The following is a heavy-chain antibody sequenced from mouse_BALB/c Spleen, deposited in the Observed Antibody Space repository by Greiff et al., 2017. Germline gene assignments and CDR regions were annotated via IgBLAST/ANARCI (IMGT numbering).Heavy chain of an antibody. CDR3: ALYGIFDD. J-gene: IGHJ2*01. CDR1: GFNIKDYY. CDR2: IDPENGNT. D-gene: IGHD2-1*01. V-gene: IGHV14-1*02. Sequence: EVQLQQSGAELVRPGALVKLSCKASGFNIKDYYMHWVKQRPEQGLEWIGWIDPENGNTIYDPKFQGKASITADTSSNTAYLQLSSLTSEDTAVYYCALYGIFDDWGQGTTLTVSS.